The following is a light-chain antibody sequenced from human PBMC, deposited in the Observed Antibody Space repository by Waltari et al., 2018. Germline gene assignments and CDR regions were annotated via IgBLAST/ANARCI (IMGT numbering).Light chain of an antibody. CDR2: GIN. J-gene: IGLJ2*01. V-gene: IGLV1-40*01. Sequence: QSVLPQPPSVSGAPGQRVTIYCTGRWSNIGAGYDVHWYQQLPGKAPTLLIYGINTRPPGVPDRFFGSKSGTSASLAIPGLQPEDEADYYCQSYDTSLGVVFGGGTKLTVL. CDR1: WSNIGAGYD. CDR3: QSYDTSLGVV.